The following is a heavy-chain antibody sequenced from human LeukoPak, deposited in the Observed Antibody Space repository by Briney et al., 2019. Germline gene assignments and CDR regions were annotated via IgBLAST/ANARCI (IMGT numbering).Heavy chain of an antibody. J-gene: IGHJ4*02. CDR1: GFTFSSYS. CDR3: ARAIAVAEGY. D-gene: IGHD6-19*01. CDR2: ISGGSGYI. V-gene: IGHV3-21*01. Sequence: GGSLRLSCAASGFTFSSYSMNWVRQAPGKGLEWVSYISGGSGYIYYADSVKGRFTISRDNAKNSLYLQMNSLRAEDTAVYYCARAIAVAEGYWGQGTLVAVSS.